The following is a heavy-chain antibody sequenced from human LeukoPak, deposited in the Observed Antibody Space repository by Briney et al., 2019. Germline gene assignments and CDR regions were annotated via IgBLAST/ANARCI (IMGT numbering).Heavy chain of an antibody. CDR2: IYYSGST. D-gene: IGHD6-19*01. CDR1: GGSISSSSYY. J-gene: IGHJ4*02. Sequence: SETLSLTCTVSGGSISSSSYYWGWIRQPPGKGLEWIGSIYYSGSTYYNPSLKSRVTISVDTSKNQFSLKLSSVTAADTAVYYCARGWGGWYYFDYWGQGTLVTVSS. CDR3: ARGWGGWYYFDY. V-gene: IGHV4-39*07.